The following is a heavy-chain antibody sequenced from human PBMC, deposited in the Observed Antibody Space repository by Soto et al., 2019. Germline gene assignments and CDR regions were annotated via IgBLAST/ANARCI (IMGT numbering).Heavy chain of an antibody. V-gene: IGHV3-72*01. CDR2: SRDKAQGYST. D-gene: IGHD6-13*01. CDR1: GFTLSDHY. CDR3: AKSQEIGTHFFDS. Sequence: PGGSLRLSCAGSGFTLSDHYIDWVRQAPGKGLEWVGRSRDKAQGYSTAYAASVKGRFTTSRDNAKNSLSLQMNSLRAGDMAVYFCAKSQEIGTHFFDSWGQGTQVTVSS. J-gene: IGHJ4*02.